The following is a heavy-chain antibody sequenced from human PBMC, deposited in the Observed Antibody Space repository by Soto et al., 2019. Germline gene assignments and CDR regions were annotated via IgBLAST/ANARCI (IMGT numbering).Heavy chain of an antibody. CDR3: AKASAMIVVVTPFDY. CDR1: GFTFSSYA. D-gene: IGHD3-22*01. V-gene: IGHV3-23*01. CDR2: ISGSGGST. Sequence: PVGSLRLSCAASGFTFSSYAMSWVRRAPGKGLEWVSAISGSGGSTYYADSVKGRFTISRDNSKNTLYLQMNSLRAEDTAVYYCAKASAMIVVVTPFDYWGQGTLVTVSS. J-gene: IGHJ4*02.